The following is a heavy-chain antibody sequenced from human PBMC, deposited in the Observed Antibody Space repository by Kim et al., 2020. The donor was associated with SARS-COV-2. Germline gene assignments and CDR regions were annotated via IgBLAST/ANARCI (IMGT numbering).Heavy chain of an antibody. Sequence: PSLKSRVTISVDTSKNQFSLKLSSMTAADTAVYYCARSTIVWGVVNAFDIWGQGTMVTVSS. V-gene: IGHV4-4*09. CDR3: ARSTIVWGVVNAFDI. D-gene: IGHD3-10*01. J-gene: IGHJ3*02.